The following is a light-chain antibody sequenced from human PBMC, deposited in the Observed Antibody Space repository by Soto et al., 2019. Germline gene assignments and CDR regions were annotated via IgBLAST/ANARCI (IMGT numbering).Light chain of an antibody. J-gene: IGKJ5*01. CDR1: QSISDT. Sequence: EIVRTQSPAPLAVSPGGRATLSCRASQSISDTLAWYQQKPGQAPRLLIYSASRGATGFPARFSGSGSGTDFTLTISSLEPEDFAVYYCQQRGEWPPGATLGQGTRLEIK. CDR3: QQRGEWPPGAT. V-gene: IGKV3-11*01. CDR2: SAS.